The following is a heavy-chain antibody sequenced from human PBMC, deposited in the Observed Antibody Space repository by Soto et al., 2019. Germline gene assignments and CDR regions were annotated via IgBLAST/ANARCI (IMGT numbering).Heavy chain of an antibody. V-gene: IGHV5-51*01. J-gene: IGHJ4*02. CDR1: GYSFNDYW. CDR3: ARDGLSSSSSLDY. Sequence: PGESLKISCKGSGYSFNDYWIGWVRHTPGNGLEWMGIIYPDDSDAKYSPSFQGQVTMSADKSISTAYLQWTSLKASDTAMYYCARDGLSSSSSLDYWGQGTLVTVSS. D-gene: IGHD6-6*01. CDR2: IYPDDSDA.